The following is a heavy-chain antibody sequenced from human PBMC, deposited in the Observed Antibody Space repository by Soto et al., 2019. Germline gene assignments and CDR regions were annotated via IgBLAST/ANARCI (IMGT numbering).Heavy chain of an antibody. Sequence: SETLSLTCTVSGGSISSGDYYWSWIRQPPGKGLEWIGYIYYSGRTHYNPSLKSRVTVSLDTSKNQFSLKLSSVTAADTAVYYCARTANWNYGMDVWGQGTTVTVSS. CDR3: ARTANWNYGMDV. D-gene: IGHD1-1*01. V-gene: IGHV4-30-4*01. J-gene: IGHJ6*02. CDR2: IYYSGRT. CDR1: GGSISSGDYY.